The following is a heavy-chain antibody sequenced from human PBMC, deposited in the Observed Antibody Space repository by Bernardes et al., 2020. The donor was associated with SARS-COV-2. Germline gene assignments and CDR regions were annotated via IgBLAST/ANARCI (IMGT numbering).Heavy chain of an antibody. D-gene: IGHD5-12*01. J-gene: IGHJ4*02. CDR3: ARVPTLKGYLYFDY. CDR1: GFTVSSNY. V-gene: IGHV3-66*01. Sequence: GGSLRLSCAASGFTVSSNYMSWVRQAPGKGLEWVSVIYSGGSTYYADSVKGRFTISRDNSKNTLYLQMNSLRAEDTAVYYCARVPTLKGYLYFDYWGQGTLVTVSS. CDR2: IYSGGST.